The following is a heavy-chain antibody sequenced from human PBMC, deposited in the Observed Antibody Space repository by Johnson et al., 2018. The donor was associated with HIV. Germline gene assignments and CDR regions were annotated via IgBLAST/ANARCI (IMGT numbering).Heavy chain of an antibody. D-gene: IGHD3-16*01. CDR1: GFTFSSYA. CDR2: LWYDGTNT. Sequence: QVQLVESGGGVVQPGGSLRLSCAASGFTFSSYAMHWVRQAPGKGLEWVAILWYDGTNTFYADSVKGRFTISRDTSKKMLYLQMNCLRVGDTAVYYCAKTGGGAALDSWGQGTMVTVSS. V-gene: IGHV3-33*03. J-gene: IGHJ3*02. CDR3: AKTGGGAALDS.